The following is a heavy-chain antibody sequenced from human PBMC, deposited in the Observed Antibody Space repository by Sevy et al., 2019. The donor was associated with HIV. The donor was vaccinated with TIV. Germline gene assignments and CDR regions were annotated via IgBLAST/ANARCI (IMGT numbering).Heavy chain of an antibody. CDR1: GFIFGDYV. Sequence: GGSLRLSCTGSGFIFGDYVMTWFRQVPGKGLEWVGLIRSKDYGGTRDYAASVRGRFTISRDDSKSIAYLQMHNLKIADTGVYHCTRVDYKGSAGSYNGMDVWGQGTTVTVSS. V-gene: IGHV3-49*03. CDR3: TRVDYKGSAGSYNGMDV. J-gene: IGHJ6*02. D-gene: IGHD4-4*01. CDR2: IRSKDYGGTR.